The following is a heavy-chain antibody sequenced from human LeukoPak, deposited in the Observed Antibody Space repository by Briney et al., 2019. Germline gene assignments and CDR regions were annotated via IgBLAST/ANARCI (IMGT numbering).Heavy chain of an antibody. J-gene: IGHJ6*02. CDR1: GGSISRYY. CDR3: ARDPSYYGSGCYYGMDV. V-gene: IGHV4-59*01. CDR2: IYYSGST. D-gene: IGHD3-10*01. Sequence: SETLSLTCTVSGGSISRYYWSWIRQPPGKGLEWIGYIYYSGSTNYNPSLKSRVTISVDTSKNQFSLKLSSVTAADTDVYYCARDPSYYGSGCYYGMDVWGQGTTVTVSS.